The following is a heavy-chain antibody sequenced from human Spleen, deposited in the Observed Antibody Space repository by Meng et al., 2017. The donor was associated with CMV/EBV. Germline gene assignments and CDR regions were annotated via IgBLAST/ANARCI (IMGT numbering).Heavy chain of an antibody. CDR1: GFTFSSYW. V-gene: IGHV3-7*03. Sequence: GGSLRLSCAASGFTFSSYWMSWVRQAPGKGLEWVANIKQDGSEKYYVDSVKGRFTISRDNAKNSLYLQMNSLRAEDTALYYCARDLIVGASNWFDPWGQGTLVTVSS. J-gene: IGHJ5*02. CDR3: ARDLIVGASNWFDP. D-gene: IGHD1-26*01. CDR2: IKQDGSEK.